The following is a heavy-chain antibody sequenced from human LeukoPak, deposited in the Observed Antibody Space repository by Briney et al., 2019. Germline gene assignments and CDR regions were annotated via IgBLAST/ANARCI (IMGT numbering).Heavy chain of an antibody. V-gene: IGHV1-2*02. CDR1: GYTFTGYY. Sequence: GASVKVPCKASGYTFTGYYMHWVRQSPGQGLDWMGWINPNSGGTNNAQKFQGRVTMTRDTSISTAYMELSRLRSDDTAVYYCARDSSSWGNYGMDVWGQGTTVTVSS. J-gene: IGHJ6*02. D-gene: IGHD6-13*01. CDR3: ARDSSSWGNYGMDV. CDR2: INPNSGGT.